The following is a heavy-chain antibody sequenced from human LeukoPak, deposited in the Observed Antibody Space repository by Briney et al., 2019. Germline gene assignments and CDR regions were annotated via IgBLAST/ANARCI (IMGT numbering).Heavy chain of an antibody. CDR2: ISYDGSNK. V-gene: IGHV3-30*01. D-gene: IGHD2-15*01. CDR1: GFTFSSYA. CDR3: AKGVHVAAVGNYFDS. J-gene: IGHJ4*02. Sequence: GGSLRLSCAASGFTFSSYAMHWVRQAPGKGLEWVAVISYDGSNKYYAGSVKGRFTISRDNSKNTLYLQMNSLRAEDTAVYYCAKGVHVAAVGNYFDSWGQGTLVTVSS.